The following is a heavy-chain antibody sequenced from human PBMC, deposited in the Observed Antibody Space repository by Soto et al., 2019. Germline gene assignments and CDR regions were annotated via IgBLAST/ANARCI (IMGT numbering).Heavy chain of an antibody. V-gene: IGHV1-18*01. CDR2: ISAYNGNT. CDR3: ARLTKSRKHYGMDV. D-gene: IGHD1-1*01. CDR1: GYTFTSYG. J-gene: IGHJ6*02. Sequence: VASVKVSCKASGYTFTSYGTSWVRQAPGQGLEWMGWISAYNGNTNYAQKLQGRVTMTTDTSTSTAYMELRSLRSDDTAVYYCARLTKSRKHYGMDVWGQGTTVTVSS.